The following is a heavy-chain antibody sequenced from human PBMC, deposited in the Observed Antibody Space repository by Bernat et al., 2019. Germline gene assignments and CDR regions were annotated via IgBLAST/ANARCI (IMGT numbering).Heavy chain of an antibody. J-gene: IGHJ6*02. Sequence: EVQLLESGGGLVQPGGSLRLSCAASGFTFSSYAMSWVRQAPGKGLEWVSAISGSGGSTYYADSVKGRFTISRDNSKNTLYLQMNSLRAEDTAVYYCEKSDSSGYYSGGLFYGMDVWGQGTTVTVSS. V-gene: IGHV3-23*01. CDR2: ISGSGGST. CDR3: EKSDSSGYYSGGLFYGMDV. D-gene: IGHD3-22*01. CDR1: GFTFSSYA.